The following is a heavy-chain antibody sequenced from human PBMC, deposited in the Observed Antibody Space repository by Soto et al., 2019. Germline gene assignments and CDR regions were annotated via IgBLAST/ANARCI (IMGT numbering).Heavy chain of an antibody. J-gene: IGHJ6*02. D-gene: IGHD5-12*01. Sequence: GGSLRLSCAASGFTFSSYAMHWVRQAPGKGLEWVAVISYDGSNKYYADSVKGRFTISRDNSKNTLYLQMNSLRAEDTAVYYCARESGGSNYGMDVWGQGTTVTVSS. CDR3: ARESGGSNYGMDV. CDR1: GFTFSSYA. V-gene: IGHV3-30-3*01. CDR2: ISYDGSNK.